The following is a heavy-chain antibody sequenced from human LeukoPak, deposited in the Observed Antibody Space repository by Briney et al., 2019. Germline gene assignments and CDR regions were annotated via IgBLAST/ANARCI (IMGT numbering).Heavy chain of an antibody. CDR1: AGSITNYH. V-gene: IGHV4-59*08. CDR3: ARHGGYHSPIDY. J-gene: IGHJ4*02. Sequence: SETLSLTCTVSAGSITNYHWSWIRQPPGKGLEWIGYIYYTGSTNYNPSLKSRVSISVDTSKNQFSLKLSSVTAAGTAVYYCARHGGYHSPIDYWGQGTLVTVSS. CDR2: IYYTGST. D-gene: IGHD3-22*01.